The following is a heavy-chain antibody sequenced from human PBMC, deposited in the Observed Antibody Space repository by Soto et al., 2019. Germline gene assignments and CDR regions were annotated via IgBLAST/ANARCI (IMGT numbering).Heavy chain of an antibody. V-gene: IGHV4-59*01. J-gene: IGHJ4*02. CDR2: IFYTGST. CDR1: GGSISTYY. CDR3: ARLNRGTYDY. Sequence: SETLSLTCAVSGGSISTYYWSWIRQPPGKGLEWLGYIFYTGSTDYNPSLKGRVTISLDTSKNQFSLKLTSVTAADTAVYYCARLNRGTYDYRGQGALVTVSS.